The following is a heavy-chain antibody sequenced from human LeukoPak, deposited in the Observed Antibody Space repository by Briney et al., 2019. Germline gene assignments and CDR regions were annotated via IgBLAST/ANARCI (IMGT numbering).Heavy chain of an antibody. CDR3: ARIGAGSSRDY. CDR1: GFTFSNFA. J-gene: IGHJ4*02. CDR2: IFGSSST. Sequence: PGRSLRLSCAASGFTFSNFAMTWVRQAPGKGLEWVSSIFGSSSTYYADSLKGRFTVSRDNAKNSLYLQMNSLTAEDTAVYYCARIGAGSSRDYWGQGTLVTVSS. V-gene: IGHV3-21*01. D-gene: IGHD6-13*01.